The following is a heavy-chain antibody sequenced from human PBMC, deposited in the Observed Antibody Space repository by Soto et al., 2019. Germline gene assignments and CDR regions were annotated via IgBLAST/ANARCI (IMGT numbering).Heavy chain of an antibody. CDR3: AAGTDF. CDR2: ITHSGST. Sequence: QVQLQQWGAGLLKPSETLSLTCAVYDGSFSGYYWTWIRQPPGKGLEWSGEITHSGSTNYNPSLGSRFTISVHTSINQFSLKLNSVTAADTALYYCAAGTDFWGQRTLVTVS. J-gene: IGHJ4*02. V-gene: IGHV4-34*01. D-gene: IGHD6-13*01. CDR1: DGSFSGYY.